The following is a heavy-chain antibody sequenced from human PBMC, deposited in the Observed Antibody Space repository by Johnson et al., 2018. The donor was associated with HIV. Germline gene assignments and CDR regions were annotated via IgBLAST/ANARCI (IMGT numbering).Heavy chain of an antibody. Sequence: VQLVESGGGFVQPGGSLRLSCAASGFTLSDYYMDWVRQAPGKGLEWVGRTRNKANSYTTEYAASVKGRFTISRDDSKNSLYLQMNRLKTEDTAVYYCGLVYSLDAFYIWGQGTMVTVPS. CDR2: TRNKANSYTT. V-gene: IGHV3-72*01. CDR3: GLVYSLDAFYI. J-gene: IGHJ3*02. CDR1: GFTLSDYY. D-gene: IGHD2-8*01.